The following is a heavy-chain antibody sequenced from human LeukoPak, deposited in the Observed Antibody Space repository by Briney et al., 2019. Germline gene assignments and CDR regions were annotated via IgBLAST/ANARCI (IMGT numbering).Heavy chain of an antibody. J-gene: IGHJ4*02. D-gene: IGHD5-18*01. Sequence: PGGSLRLSCAASGFTFSSYAMSWVRQAPGKGLEWVSAISGSGGSTYYADSVKGRFTISRDNSKNTLYLHMNSLRAEDTAVYYCAKGEQLWLSYYFDYWGQGTLVTVSS. CDR1: GFTFSSYA. CDR3: AKGEQLWLSYYFDY. CDR2: ISGSGGST. V-gene: IGHV3-23*01.